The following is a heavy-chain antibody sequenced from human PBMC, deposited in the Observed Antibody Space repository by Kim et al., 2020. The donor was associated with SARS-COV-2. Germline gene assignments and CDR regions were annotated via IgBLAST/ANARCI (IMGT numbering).Heavy chain of an antibody. CDR2: IYTSGST. CDR1: GDSISSGSYY. D-gene: IGHD3-10*01. J-gene: IGHJ4*02. Sequence: SETLSLTCTVSGDSISSGSYYWSWIRQPAGKGLEWIGRIYTSGSTNYNPSLKSRVTISVDTSKNQFSLKLSSVTAADTAVYYCARDRGGYYDYWGQGTLVTVSS. V-gene: IGHV4-61*02. CDR3: ARDRGGYYDY.